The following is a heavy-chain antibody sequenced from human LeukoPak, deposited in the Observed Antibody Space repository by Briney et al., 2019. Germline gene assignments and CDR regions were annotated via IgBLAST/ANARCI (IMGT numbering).Heavy chain of an antibody. V-gene: IGHV4-39*07. D-gene: IGHD3-22*01. CDR1: VGSICTSTYY. J-gene: IGHJ4*02. CDR2: ISYRGRT. CDR3: ARDGYYYDSSGYYEKMYYFDY. Sequence: ASETLSLTCTVSVGSICTSTYYWGWVRQPRGRGVGWIGGISYRGRTYNNPSIKSRVTISVDTSKNQFSLKLSSVTAADTAVYYCARDGYYYDSSGYYEKMYYFDYWGQGTLVTVSS.